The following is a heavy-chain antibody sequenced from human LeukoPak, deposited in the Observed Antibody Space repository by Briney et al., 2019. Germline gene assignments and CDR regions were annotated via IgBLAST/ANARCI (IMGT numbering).Heavy chain of an antibody. D-gene: IGHD3-9*01. Sequence: PSETLSLTCTVSGYSISSGYYWGWIRQPPGKGLEWIGSIYHSGSTYYNPSLKSRVTISVDTSKNQFSLKLSSVTAADTAVYYCARTYYDILTGYYYFDYWGQGTLVTVSS. CDR2: IYHSGST. CDR3: ARTYYDILTGYYYFDY. J-gene: IGHJ4*02. V-gene: IGHV4-38-2*02. CDR1: GYSISSGYY.